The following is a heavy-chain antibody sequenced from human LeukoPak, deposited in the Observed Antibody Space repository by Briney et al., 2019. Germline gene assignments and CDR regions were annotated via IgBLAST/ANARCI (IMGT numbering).Heavy chain of an antibody. Sequence: ASVKVSCKASGYTFTSYYMHWVRQAPGQGLEWVGIINPSGGSTSYAQKFQGRVTMTRDTSTSTVYMELSSLRSEDTAVYYSARYCSGGSCYSSDAFDIWGLGTMVTVSS. CDR2: INPSGGST. V-gene: IGHV1-46*01. CDR3: ARYCSGGSCYSSDAFDI. CDR1: GYTFTSYY. J-gene: IGHJ3*02. D-gene: IGHD2-15*01.